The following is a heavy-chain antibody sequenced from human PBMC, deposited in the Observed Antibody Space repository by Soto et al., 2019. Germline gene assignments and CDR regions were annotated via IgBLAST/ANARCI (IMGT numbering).Heavy chain of an antibody. J-gene: IGHJ4*02. CDR1: GYSLTSYW. CDR3: ASARPAMATIPYG. Sequence: PVESVRICCKVSGYSLTSYWIVWVPHLPGKGLEWMRLTYPCHSDTIYSPSFQGQVTISADKSISTAYLQWSSLKAADTAMYYCASARPAMATIPYGWGQGTLVTVSS. D-gene: IGHD5-12*01. CDR2: TYPCHSDT. V-gene: IGHV5-51*01.